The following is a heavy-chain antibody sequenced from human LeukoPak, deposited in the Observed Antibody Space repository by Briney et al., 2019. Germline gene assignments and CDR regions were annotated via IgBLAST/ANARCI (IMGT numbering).Heavy chain of an antibody. D-gene: IGHD3-3*01. J-gene: IGHJ6*03. CDR1: GFTFSSYA. CDR2: TSGSGGST. CDR3: AKGDFWSGYYLGNMDV. V-gene: IGHV3-23*01. Sequence: GGSLRLSCAASGFTFSSYAMSWVRQAQGEGLEWVSATSGSGGSTYYADSVKGRFTISRDNSKNTLYLQMNSLRAEDTAVYYCAKGDFWSGYYLGNMDVWGKGTTVTVSS.